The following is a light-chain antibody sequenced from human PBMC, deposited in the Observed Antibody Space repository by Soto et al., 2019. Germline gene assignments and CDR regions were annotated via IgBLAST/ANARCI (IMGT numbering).Light chain of an antibody. CDR1: SSDVGSYNL. J-gene: IGLJ2*01. Sequence: SVLTQPASVSGSPGQSITISCTGTSSDVGSYNLVSWYQQHPGKAPKLMIYEGSKRPSGVSNRFSGSKSGNTASLTISGLQAEDEADYYCCSYAGSSTPPFGGGTKLTVL. CDR2: EGS. CDR3: CSYAGSSTPP. V-gene: IGLV2-23*01.